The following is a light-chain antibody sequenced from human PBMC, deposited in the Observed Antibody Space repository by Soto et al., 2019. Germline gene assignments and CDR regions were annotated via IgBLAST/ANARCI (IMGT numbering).Light chain of an antibody. CDR3: CSYAGSSTVV. J-gene: IGLJ2*01. CDR2: EGS. Sequence: QSALTQPASVSGSPGQSITISCTGTSSDVGSYNLVSWYQQHPGKAPKLMIYEGSKRPSGVSNRFSGSKSGNTASLTISGLQAEDEADYYCCSYAGSSTVVFGGGTQQTVL. CDR1: SSDVGSYNL. V-gene: IGLV2-23*01.